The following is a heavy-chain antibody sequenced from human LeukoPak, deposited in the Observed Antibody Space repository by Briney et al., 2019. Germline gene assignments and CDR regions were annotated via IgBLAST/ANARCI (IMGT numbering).Heavy chain of an antibody. J-gene: IGHJ5*02. Sequence: GGSLRLSCAASGFTFSSYSMNWVRQAPGKGLEWVSSISSSSSYIYYADSVKGRFTISRDNAKNSPYLQMNSLRAEDTAVYYCARVGDYSSSWPNWFDPWGQGTLVTVSS. CDR2: ISSSSSYI. V-gene: IGHV3-21*01. CDR3: ARVGDYSSSWPNWFDP. CDR1: GFTFSSYS. D-gene: IGHD6-13*01.